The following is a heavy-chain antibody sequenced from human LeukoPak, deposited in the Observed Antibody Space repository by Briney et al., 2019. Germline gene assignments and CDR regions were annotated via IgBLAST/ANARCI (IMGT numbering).Heavy chain of an antibody. CDR3: TTGQVYSSSYSY. CDR2: IKSKTDGGTT. V-gene: IGHV3-15*01. J-gene: IGHJ4*02. Sequence: PGGSLRLSCAASGFTFSNAWMSWVRQAPGKGLEWVGRIKSKTDGGTTDYAAPVKGRFTISRDDSKNTLYLQMNSLKTEDTAVYYCTTGQVYSSSYSYWGQGTLVTVSS. D-gene: IGHD6-13*01. CDR1: GFTFSNAW.